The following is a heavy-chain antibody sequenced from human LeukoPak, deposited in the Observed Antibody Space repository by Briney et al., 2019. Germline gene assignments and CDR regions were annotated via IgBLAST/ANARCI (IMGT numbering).Heavy chain of an antibody. Sequence: GGSLRLSCAASGFTLSRFWMSWVRQAPGRGLEWVANIKQDGSDKRYVDSVKGRFTVSRDNSKNFLYLEMNSLRAEDTAVYYCAGPASLYFGSEDQGFESWGQGTLVTVSS. CDR2: IKQDGSDK. J-gene: IGHJ4*02. CDR1: GFTLSRFW. D-gene: IGHD3-9*01. CDR3: AGPASLYFGSEDQGFES. V-gene: IGHV3-7*01.